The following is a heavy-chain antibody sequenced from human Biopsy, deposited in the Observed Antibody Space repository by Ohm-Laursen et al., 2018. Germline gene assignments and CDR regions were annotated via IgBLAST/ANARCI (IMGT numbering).Heavy chain of an antibody. D-gene: IGHD2/OR15-2a*01. J-gene: IGHJ3*01. V-gene: IGHV3-7*01. CDR1: GFTFSTYW. CDR2: IKRDGSQS. Sequence: SLRLSCTASGFTFSTYWMTWVRQAPGKGLEWVANIKRDGSQSNHADSVKGRFTISRDNAKNSLYLQMNSLRAEDTAVYYCTRDTTYYAGTTYYDALDVCGQGTTVTVSS. CDR3: TRDTTYYAGTTYYDALDV.